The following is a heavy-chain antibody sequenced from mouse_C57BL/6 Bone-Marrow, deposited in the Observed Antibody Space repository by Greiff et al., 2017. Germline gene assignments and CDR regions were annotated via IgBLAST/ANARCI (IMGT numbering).Heavy chain of an antibody. Sequence: EVQLQQSGAELVRPGASVKLSCTASGFNIKDYYMHWVKQRPEQGLEGIGRIDPEDGDTESAPKLQGKATMTADTSSNTAYLQLSSLTSEDTAVYFCTLLLWLFAYWGQGTLVTVSA. CDR1: GFNIKDYY. CDR3: TLLLWLFAY. V-gene: IGHV14-1*01. J-gene: IGHJ3*01. D-gene: IGHD2-2*01. CDR2: IDPEDGDT.